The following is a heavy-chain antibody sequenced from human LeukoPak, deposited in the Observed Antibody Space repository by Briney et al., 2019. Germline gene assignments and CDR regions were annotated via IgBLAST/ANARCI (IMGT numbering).Heavy chain of an antibody. D-gene: IGHD3-22*01. CDR2: ISGSGDST. V-gene: IGHV3-23*01. CDR1: GFTFSTYA. J-gene: IGHJ3*02. CDR3: ARDAPDYYDSSGYFDAFDI. Sequence: GGSLRLSCAASGFTFSTYAMNWVRQAPGKGLEWVSGISGSGDSTYYAESVKGRFTISRDNSKNTLYLQMNSLRAEDTAVYYCARDAPDYYDSSGYFDAFDIWGQGTMVTVSS.